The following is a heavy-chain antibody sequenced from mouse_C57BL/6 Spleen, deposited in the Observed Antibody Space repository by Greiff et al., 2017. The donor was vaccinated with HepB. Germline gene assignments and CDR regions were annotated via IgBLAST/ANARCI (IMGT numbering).Heavy chain of an antibody. CDR2: IHPHSGST. CDR3: ASPLLLRSFDY. CDR1: GYTFTSYW. V-gene: IGHV1-64*01. Sequence: QVQLQQPGAELVKPGASVKLSCKASGYTFTSYWMHWVKQRPGQGLEWIGMIHPHSGSTNYNEKFKSKATLTVDKSSSTAYMQLSSLTAEDSAVYDCASPLLLRSFDYWGQGTTLTVAS. J-gene: IGHJ2*01. D-gene: IGHD1-1*01.